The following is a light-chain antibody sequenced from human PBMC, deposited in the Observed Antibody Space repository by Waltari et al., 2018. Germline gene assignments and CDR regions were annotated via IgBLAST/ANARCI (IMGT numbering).Light chain of an antibody. J-gene: IGKJ1*01. CDR3: QQYNTFPWT. CDR1: QSISTW. Sequence: DIQMPQSPPTLPASVGDRVTITCRARQSISTWLAWYQQKPGKAPNLLIYKASALESGVPSRFSGSGSATDFTLTISGLQPDNFATYFCQQYNTFPWTFGQGTKVEIK. CDR2: KAS. V-gene: IGKV1-5*03.